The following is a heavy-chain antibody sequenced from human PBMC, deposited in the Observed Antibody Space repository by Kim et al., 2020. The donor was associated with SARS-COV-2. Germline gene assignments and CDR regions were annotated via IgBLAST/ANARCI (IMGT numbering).Heavy chain of an antibody. D-gene: IGHD2-2*01. Sequence: GGSLRLSCTVSGIPFSNSWFNWVRQAPGKGLEWVGRIKSKSDGGTKDLAAPVRGRFAISRDDSKNTLFLLMNSLRTDDSAVYYCTTVSMRWGQGTLVTVS. CDR3: TTVSMR. J-gene: IGHJ4*02. CDR2: IKSKSDGGTK. V-gene: IGHV3-15*01. CDR1: GIPFSNSW.